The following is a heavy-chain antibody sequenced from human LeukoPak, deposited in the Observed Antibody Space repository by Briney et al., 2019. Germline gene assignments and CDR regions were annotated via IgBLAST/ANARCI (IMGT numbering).Heavy chain of an antibody. CDR1: GFTFSTYS. D-gene: IGHD3-10*01. J-gene: IGHJ5*02. Sequence: TGGSLRLSCAASGFTFSTYSMNWVRQAPGKGLEWVSYISSSGSTIYYADSVKGRFTISRDNAKNSLYLQMNSLRAEDTAVYYCARDSLGGSAAFDPWGQGTLITVSS. V-gene: IGHV3-48*04. CDR2: ISSSGSTI. CDR3: ARDSLGGSAAFDP.